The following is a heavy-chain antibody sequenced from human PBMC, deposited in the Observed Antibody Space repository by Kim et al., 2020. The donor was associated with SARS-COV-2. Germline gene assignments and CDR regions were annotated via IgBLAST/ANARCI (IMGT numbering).Heavy chain of an antibody. Sequence: GGSLRLSCAASGFTFSSYWMSWVRQAPGKGLEWVANIKQDGSEKYYVDSVKGRFTISRDNAKNSLYLQMNSLRAEDTAVYYCASRPIQSRQYYFDYWGQGTLVTVSS. V-gene: IGHV3-7*03. D-gene: IGHD4-4*01. CDR2: IKQDGSEK. J-gene: IGHJ4*02. CDR1: GFTFSSYW. CDR3: ASRPIQSRQYYFDY.